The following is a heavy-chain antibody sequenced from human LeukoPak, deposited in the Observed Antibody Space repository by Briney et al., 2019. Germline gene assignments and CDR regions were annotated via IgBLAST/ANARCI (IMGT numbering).Heavy chain of an antibody. D-gene: IGHD2-2*01. CDR1: GFTFSSYA. CDR2: ISGSGGST. V-gene: IGHV3-23*01. CDR3: AKDSSSIVVVPAAIGHWFDP. J-gene: IGHJ5*02. Sequence: GGSLRLSCAASGFTFSSYAMSWVRQAPGKGLEWASAISGSGGSTYYADSVKGRFTISRDNSKNTLYLQMNSLRAEDTAVYYCAKDSSSIVVVPAAIGHWFDPWGQGTLVTVSS.